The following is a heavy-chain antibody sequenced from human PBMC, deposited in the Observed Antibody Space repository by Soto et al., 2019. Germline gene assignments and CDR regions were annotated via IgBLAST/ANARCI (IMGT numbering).Heavy chain of an antibody. D-gene: IGHD6-19*01. V-gene: IGHV3-23*01. Sequence: EVQLLESGGGLVQPGGSLRLSCVGSGFFFSSYTMTWVRQAPGKGLEWVSSFSATSENTYYADSVRGRFTISIDNSKNTLFLQMYSLTAEDTAMYYCAKARDQQWVRLPFDYWGQGILVIVSS. J-gene: IGHJ4*02. CDR3: AKARDQQWVRLPFDY. CDR2: FSATSENT. CDR1: GFFFSSYT.